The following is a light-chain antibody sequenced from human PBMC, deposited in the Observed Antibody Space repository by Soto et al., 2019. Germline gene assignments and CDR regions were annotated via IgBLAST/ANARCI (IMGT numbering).Light chain of an antibody. J-gene: IGKJ1*01. Sequence: EIVMTQSPATLSVSPGERATLSCRASQSVSSNLAWYQQKPGQAPRLLIYGASTRATGIPARFSASGSGTDFTLTISDVQPEDVALYYCQQYDSSPRTFGQGTKVDIK. CDR2: GAS. V-gene: IGKV3-15*01. CDR3: QQYDSSPRT. CDR1: QSVSSN.